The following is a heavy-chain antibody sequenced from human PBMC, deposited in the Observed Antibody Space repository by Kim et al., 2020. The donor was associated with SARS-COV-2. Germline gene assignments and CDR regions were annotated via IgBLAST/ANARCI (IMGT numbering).Heavy chain of an antibody. CDR3: ARVVRQQLVADAFDI. CDR1: GFSFSTYS. J-gene: IGHJ3*02. CDR2: IRSSSSHI. V-gene: IGHV3-21*01. Sequence: GGSLRLSCAASGFSFSTYSMNWVRQAPGKGLEWVSSIRSSSSHIYYADSVKGRFTISSDNAKNSLYLQMDTLRDEDTAVYYCARVVRQQLVADAFDIWGQGTMVTVSS. D-gene: IGHD6-13*01.